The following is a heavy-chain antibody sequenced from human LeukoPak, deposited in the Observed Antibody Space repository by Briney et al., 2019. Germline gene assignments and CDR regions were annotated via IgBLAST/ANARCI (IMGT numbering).Heavy chain of an antibody. J-gene: IGHJ4*02. V-gene: IGHV4-39*07. D-gene: IGHD6-13*01. CDR1: GGSISSSDYY. CDR3: ARGYSSSWYSADY. CDR2: VYYSGRT. Sequence: PSETLSLTCTVSGGSISSSDYYWGWIRQSPEKGLEWIGSVYYSGRTFYNPPLKSRVTISVDTSKNQFSLKLSSVTAADTAVYYCARGYSSSWYSADYWGQGTLVTVSS.